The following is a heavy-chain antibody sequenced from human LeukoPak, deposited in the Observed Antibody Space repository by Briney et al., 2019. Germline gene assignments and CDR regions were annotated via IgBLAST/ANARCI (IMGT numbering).Heavy chain of an antibody. Sequence: PGRSLRLSCAASGFTFSSYGMHWVRQAPGKGLEWVAVISYDGSDKYYADSVKGRFTISRDNSKNTLYLQMNSLRAEDTAVYYCAKDPLGIAVAGAFDYWGQGTLVTVSS. V-gene: IGHV3-30*18. CDR2: ISYDGSDK. J-gene: IGHJ4*02. D-gene: IGHD6-19*01. CDR1: GFTFSSYG. CDR3: AKDPLGIAVAGAFDY.